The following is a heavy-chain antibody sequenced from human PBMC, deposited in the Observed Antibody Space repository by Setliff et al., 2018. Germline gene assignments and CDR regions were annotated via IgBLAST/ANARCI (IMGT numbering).Heavy chain of an antibody. J-gene: IGHJ4*02. CDR3: ARDRDAYGDYCPFDY. CDR1: GFTFSGYS. D-gene: IGHD4-17*01. V-gene: IGHV3-21*01. Sequence: GSRLSCAASGFTFSGYSMNWVRQAPGKGLEWVSSISSSSSYIYYADSVKGRFTISRDNAKNSLYLQMNSLRAEDTAVYYCARDRDAYGDYCPFDYWGQGTLVTVSS. CDR2: ISSSSSYI.